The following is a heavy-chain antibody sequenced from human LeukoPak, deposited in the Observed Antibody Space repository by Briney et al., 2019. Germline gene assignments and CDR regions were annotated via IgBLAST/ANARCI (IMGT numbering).Heavy chain of an antibody. CDR1: GFTFSNFG. V-gene: IGHV3-33*08. Sequence: GGSLRLSCAASGFTFSNFGLNWVRQAPGKGLEWVAFITDNGRRTYYVESVKGLFTISRDDSKNSLYLQMNSLRVEDTAVYYCARDRIGKYSIDYWGQGTLVTVSS. CDR3: ARDRIGKYSIDY. D-gene: IGHD2-15*01. J-gene: IGHJ4*02. CDR2: ITDNGRRT.